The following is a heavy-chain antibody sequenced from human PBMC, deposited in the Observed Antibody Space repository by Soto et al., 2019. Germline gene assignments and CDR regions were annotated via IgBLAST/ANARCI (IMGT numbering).Heavy chain of an antibody. D-gene: IGHD2-15*01. Sequence: QVQLVESGGGVVQPGRSLRLSCAASGFTFSSYGMHWVRQAPGKGLERVAVISYDGSNKYYADSVKGRFTISRDNSKNTLYLQMNSLRAEDTAVYYCAKATYSGPLAYWGQGTLVTVSS. J-gene: IGHJ4*02. CDR1: GFTFSSYG. CDR3: AKATYSGPLAY. CDR2: ISYDGSNK. V-gene: IGHV3-30*18.